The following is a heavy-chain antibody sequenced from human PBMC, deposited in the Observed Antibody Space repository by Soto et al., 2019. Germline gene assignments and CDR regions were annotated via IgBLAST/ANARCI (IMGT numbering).Heavy chain of an antibody. Sequence: GGSLRLSCAASGFTFSSYGMHWVRQAPGKGLEWVANIKQDGSEKYYVDSVKGRFTISRDNAKNSLYLQMNSLRAEDTAVYYCARARSRGYNYGYCLDYWGQGTLVTVSS. J-gene: IGHJ4*02. CDR1: GFTFSSYG. CDR2: IKQDGSEK. CDR3: ARARSRGYNYGYCLDY. D-gene: IGHD5-18*01. V-gene: IGHV3-7*01.